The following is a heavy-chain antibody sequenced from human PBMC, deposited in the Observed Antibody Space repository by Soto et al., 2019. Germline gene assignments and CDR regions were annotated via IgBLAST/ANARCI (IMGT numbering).Heavy chain of an antibody. D-gene: IGHD1-1*01. J-gene: IGHJ3*01. CDR2: LYDVDGS. CDR3: ATWHEREHAFDV. V-gene: IGHV3-53*01. Sequence: DVQLVESGGGLIQPGESLRLSCAAFGLTISGKKYVAWVRQAPGKGLEWVSALYDVDGSFYADSVTGRFTTSSDSSKTTVYLLMNDLRSDDTAVYYCATWHEREHAFDVWGQGTTVTISS. CDR1: GLTISGKKY.